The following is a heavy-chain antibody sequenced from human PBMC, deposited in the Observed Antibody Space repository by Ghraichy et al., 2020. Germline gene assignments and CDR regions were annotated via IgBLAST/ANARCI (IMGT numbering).Heavy chain of an antibody. V-gene: IGHV4-4*07. Sequence: ESLNISCTVSGGSISSYYWSWIRQPAGKGLEWIGRIYTSGSTNYNPSLKSRVTMSVDTSKNQFSLKLSSVTAADTAVYYCAREAPPYYYDSSGYFDYWGQGTLVTVSS. CDR3: AREAPPYYYDSSGYFDY. J-gene: IGHJ4*02. CDR2: IYTSGST. CDR1: GGSISSYY. D-gene: IGHD3-22*01.